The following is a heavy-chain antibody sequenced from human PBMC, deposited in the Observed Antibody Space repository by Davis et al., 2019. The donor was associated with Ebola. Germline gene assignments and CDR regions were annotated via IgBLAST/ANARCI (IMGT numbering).Heavy chain of an antibody. Sequence: PGGSLRLSCAGSGFTFRDYYMSWIRQTPGKGLEWIAYMSSSGSVIFYADSVKGRFTISRDNGKHSLYLQMSSLRAEDTAVYYCARAQTGVRYYFDTWGQGTLVTVSS. CDR1: GFTFRDYY. V-gene: IGHV3-11*01. CDR2: MSSSGSVI. D-gene: IGHD3-9*01. CDR3: ARAQTGVRYYFDT. J-gene: IGHJ4*02.